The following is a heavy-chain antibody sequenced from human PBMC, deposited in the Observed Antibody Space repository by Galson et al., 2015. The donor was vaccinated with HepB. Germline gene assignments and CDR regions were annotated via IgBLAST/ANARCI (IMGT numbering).Heavy chain of an antibody. CDR1: GYTFTSYG. D-gene: IGHD6-13*01. CDR3: ARADSSSWYGGSDFDY. J-gene: IGHJ4*02. CDR2: ISAYNGNT. V-gene: IGHV1-18*01. Sequence: SVKVSCKASGYTFTSYGISWVRQAPGQGLEWMGWISAYNGNTRYSQKFQGRVTFTRYTFASTAYMELSSLISDDTAMYYYARADSSSWYGGSDFDYWGQGTLVTVSS.